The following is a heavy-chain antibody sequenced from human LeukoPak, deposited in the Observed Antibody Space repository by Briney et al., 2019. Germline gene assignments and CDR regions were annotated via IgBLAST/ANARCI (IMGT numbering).Heavy chain of an antibody. CDR3: ASGGDTVVVPAAGVDY. Sequence: ASVKVSCKASGYTFTGYYMHWVRQAPGQGLEWMGWINPNSGGTNYAQKFQGRVTMTRDTSISTAYMELSRLRSDDTAVYYCASGGDTVVVPAAGVDYWGQGTLVTVSS. V-gene: IGHV1-2*02. D-gene: IGHD2-2*01. CDR1: GYTFTGYY. J-gene: IGHJ4*02. CDR2: INPNSGGT.